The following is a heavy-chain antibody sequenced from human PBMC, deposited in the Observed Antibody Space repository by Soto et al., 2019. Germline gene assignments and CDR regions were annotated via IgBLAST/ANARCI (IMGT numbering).Heavy chain of an antibody. Sequence: GSLRLSCAAAGFTFSSNAMSWGRQAPGKGLEWVSAISGSGGRTYYADSVKGRFTTSRDNSKNTLYLQMNSLSAEDTAVYYCATTPVGPEYSSGWYDYYYYGMDVWGQGTSVTVSS. CDR2: ISGSGGRT. J-gene: IGHJ6*02. D-gene: IGHD6-19*01. CDR3: ATTPVGPEYSSGWYDYYYYGMDV. V-gene: IGHV3-23*01. CDR1: GFTFSSNA.